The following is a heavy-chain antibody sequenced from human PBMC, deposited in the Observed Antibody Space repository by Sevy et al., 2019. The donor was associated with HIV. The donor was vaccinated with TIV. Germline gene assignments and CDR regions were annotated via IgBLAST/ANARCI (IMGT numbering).Heavy chain of an antibody. Sequence: ASVKVSCKASGYSFTSHDVNWVRQATGQGLEWMGWMNPNTGNSSFAQTFQGRVTLTRDTSTSTAYMELNSLTSEDTAIYYCARGARYYDSVTGYYHDAFDIWGQGTRVTVSS. CDR3: ARGARYYDSVTGYYHDAFDI. CDR2: MNPNTGNS. D-gene: IGHD3-9*01. CDR1: GYSFTSHD. J-gene: IGHJ3*02. V-gene: IGHV1-8*01.